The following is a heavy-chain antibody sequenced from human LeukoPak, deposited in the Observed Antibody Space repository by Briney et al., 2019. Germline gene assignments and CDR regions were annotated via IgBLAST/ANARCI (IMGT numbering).Heavy chain of an antibody. V-gene: IGHV3-53*01. J-gene: IGHJ4*02. D-gene: IGHD6-13*01. Sequence: PGGSLRLSCAASGFTVSSNYMSWVRQAPGKGLEWVSIIYSGGSTYYADSLKGRFTISRDNSKNTAFLQMNSLRAEDTAVYYCAKGSVLAAAGTVLYFDYWGQGTLVTVSS. CDR2: IYSGGST. CDR3: AKGSVLAAAGTVLYFDY. CDR1: GFTVSSNY.